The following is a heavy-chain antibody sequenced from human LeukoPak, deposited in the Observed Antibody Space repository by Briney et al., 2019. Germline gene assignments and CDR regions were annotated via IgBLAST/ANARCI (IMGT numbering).Heavy chain of an antibody. J-gene: IGHJ6*02. CDR2: IYYSGST. Sequence: RTSETLSLTCTVSGGSISSYYWSWIRQPPGRGLEWIGYIYYSGSTNYNSSLKSRVTISVDTSKNQFSLKLSSVTAADTAVYYCARTFSSTSSLYYYYGMDVWGQGTTVTVSS. CDR3: ARTFSSTSSLYYYYGMDV. CDR1: GGSISSYY. D-gene: IGHD2-2*01. V-gene: IGHV4-59*01.